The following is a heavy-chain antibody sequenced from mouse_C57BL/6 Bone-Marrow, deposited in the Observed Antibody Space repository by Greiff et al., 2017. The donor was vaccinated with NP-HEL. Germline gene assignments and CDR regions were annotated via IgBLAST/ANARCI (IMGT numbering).Heavy chain of an antibody. Sequence: QVQLQQPGAELVKPGASVKMSCKASGYTFTSYWITWVKQRPGHGLEWIGDIYPGSGSTNYNEKFKSKATLTVDTSSSTAYMQLSSLTYEDSAVYYCARGDSAMDYWGQGTSVTVSS. V-gene: IGHV1-55*01. CDR3: ARGDSAMDY. CDR2: IYPGSGST. CDR1: GYTFTSYW. J-gene: IGHJ4*01.